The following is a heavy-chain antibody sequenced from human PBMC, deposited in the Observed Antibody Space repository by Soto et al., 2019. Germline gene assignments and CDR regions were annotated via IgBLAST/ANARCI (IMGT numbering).Heavy chain of an antibody. CDR2: MYHTGSA. J-gene: IGHJ4*02. CDR3: ARLKGTRYFDF. D-gene: IGHD3-10*01. CDR1: GAANTTGGYS. Sequence: SETLSLTCAVPGAANTTGGYSWSWMRQPPGNGLQWIGYMYHTGSANYNPSLKGRVTMSFDTSTNDFSLKLNSVTAADTAVYFCARLKGTRYFDFWGPGLLVTVSS. V-gene: IGHV4-30-2*01.